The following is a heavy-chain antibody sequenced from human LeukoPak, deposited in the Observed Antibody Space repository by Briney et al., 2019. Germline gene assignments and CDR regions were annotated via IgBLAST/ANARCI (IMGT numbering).Heavy chain of an antibody. J-gene: IGHJ3*01. D-gene: IGHD1-26*01. CDR2: ISGSGGST. CDR3: AKGGLVGATTVDAFDF. Sequence: GGSLRLSCAASGFTFSSYAMSWVRQAPGKGLEWVSAISGSGGSTYYADSVKGRFTISRDNSKNTLYLQMNSLRAEDTAVYYCAKGGLVGATTVDAFDFWGQGTMVTVSS. V-gene: IGHV3-23*01. CDR1: GFTFSSYA.